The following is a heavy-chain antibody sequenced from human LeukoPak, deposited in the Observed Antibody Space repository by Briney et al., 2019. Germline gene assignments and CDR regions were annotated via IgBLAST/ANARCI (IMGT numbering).Heavy chain of an antibody. D-gene: IGHD3-22*01. CDR3: ARTPRGNYYDSSGFMWD. CDR1: GGSISSYY. CDR2: IYTSGST. J-gene: IGHJ4*02. V-gene: IGHV4-4*07. Sequence: SETLSLTCTVSGGSISSYYWSWIRQPAGKGLEWIGRIYTSGSTNYNPSLKSRVTMSVDTSKNQFSLKLSSVTAADTAVYYCARTPRGNYYDSSGFMWDWGQGTLVTVSS.